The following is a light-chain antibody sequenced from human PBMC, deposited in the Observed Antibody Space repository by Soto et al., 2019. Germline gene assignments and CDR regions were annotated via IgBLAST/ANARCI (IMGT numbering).Light chain of an antibody. V-gene: IGKV1-16*02. CDR1: QGIDNY. CDR3: LQYESYPYT. Sequence: DIQMTQSPSSLSASVGDRVTIFCRASQGIDNYLAWFQQKPGKAPKCLIYGASSLQSGVPSKFIGSGFGTDFTLTINSLQPEDFAAYYCLQYESYPYTFGQGTKLEIK. J-gene: IGKJ2*01. CDR2: GAS.